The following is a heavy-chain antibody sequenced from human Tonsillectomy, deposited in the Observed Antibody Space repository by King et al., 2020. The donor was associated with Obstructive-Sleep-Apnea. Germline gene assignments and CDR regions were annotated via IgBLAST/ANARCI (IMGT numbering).Heavy chain of an antibody. V-gene: IGHV2-5*02. CDR1: GFSLSTSGVG. D-gene: IGHD6-13*01. CDR3: SLMDIAAAGTWAFVY. Sequence: ITLKESGPTLVKPTQTLTLTCAFSGFSLSTSGVGVGWIRQPPGKALEWLALIYWDDDKLFSPSLKSRLTITKYTSRNQVVLTMTYMDPVDTDTYCCSLMDIAAAGTWAFVYWAQGTLVTVSS. CDR2: IYWDDDK. J-gene: IGHJ4*02.